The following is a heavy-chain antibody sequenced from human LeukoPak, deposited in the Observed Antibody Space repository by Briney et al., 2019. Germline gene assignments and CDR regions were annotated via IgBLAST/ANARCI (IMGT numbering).Heavy chain of an antibody. CDR2: ISGSGGST. D-gene: IGHD3-22*01. Sequence: GSLRLSCAAPGFTFSDYYMSWIRPAPGKGLECVSAISGSGGSTYYADSVKGRFTISRDNSKNTLYLQMNSLGAEDTAVYYCAKVEIYYYDSSGFFDYWGQGTLVTVSS. V-gene: IGHV3-23*01. J-gene: IGHJ4*02. CDR3: AKVEIYYYDSSGFFDY. CDR1: GFTFSDYY.